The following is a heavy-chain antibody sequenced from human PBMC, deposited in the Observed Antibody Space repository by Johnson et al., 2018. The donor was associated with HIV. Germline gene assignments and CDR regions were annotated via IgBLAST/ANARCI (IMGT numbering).Heavy chain of an antibody. J-gene: IGHJ3*01. CDR1: GLTFTNAW. CDR2: ISRSGSTI. V-gene: IGHV3-48*04. D-gene: IGHD2-21*01. Sequence: VQLVESGGGLVQPGGSLRLSCAASGLTFTNAWMNWVRQAPGKGLEWVSYISRSGSTIYYADSVKGRFTISRDNAKNSLYLQMSSLRVEDTAVYYCASGHMWSAFWGQGTMVTVSS. CDR3: ASGHMWSAF.